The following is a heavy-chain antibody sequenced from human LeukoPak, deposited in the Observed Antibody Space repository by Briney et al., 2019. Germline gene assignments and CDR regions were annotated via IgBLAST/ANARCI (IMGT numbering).Heavy chain of an antibody. V-gene: IGHV3-48*04. CDR3: ARVSSGWAAAFDY. D-gene: IGHD6-19*01. J-gene: IGHJ4*02. CDR1: GFTFSGYR. CDR2: IDSISSTI. Sequence: GGSLRLSCAASGFTFSGYRMNWVRQAPGKGLEWVSYIDSISSTIYYADSVKGRFTISGDNAKNSLFLQMNSLRAEDAAVYYCARVSSGWAAAFDYWGQGTLVTVPS.